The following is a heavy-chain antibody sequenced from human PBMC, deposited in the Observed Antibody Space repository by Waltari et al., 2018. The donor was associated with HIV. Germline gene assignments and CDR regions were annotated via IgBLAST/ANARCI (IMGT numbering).Heavy chain of an antibody. J-gene: IGHJ3*01. Sequence: LESGGDFVQPGGRLRLSCVGSGFNFGDYAMSWVRQSPGRCLQWISHISVGGTSTSYADSVKGRFTIFRENSRNTLYLQLNDLRTEDTAVYFCIKEASLMVWAPEKSPVWGRGTTVTVSP. V-gene: IGHV3-23*03. CDR1: GFNFGDYA. CDR3: IKEASLMVWAPEKSPV. D-gene: IGHD3-10*01. CDR2: ISVGGTST.